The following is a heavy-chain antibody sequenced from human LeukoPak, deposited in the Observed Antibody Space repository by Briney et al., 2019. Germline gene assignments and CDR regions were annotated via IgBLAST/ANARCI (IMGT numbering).Heavy chain of an antibody. CDR1: GGSTSGYF. Sequence: SETLSLTCDVSGGSTSGYFWSWIRQPPRKGPEWIGEINHSGSTKYIPSLKSRLTISVDTSKNQFSLKLSSVTAADTAVYYCARLSPDGAGATYFDSWGQGTLVTVSS. J-gene: IGHJ4*02. CDR3: ARLSPDGAGATYFDS. V-gene: IGHV4-34*01. D-gene: IGHD1-26*01. CDR2: INHSGST.